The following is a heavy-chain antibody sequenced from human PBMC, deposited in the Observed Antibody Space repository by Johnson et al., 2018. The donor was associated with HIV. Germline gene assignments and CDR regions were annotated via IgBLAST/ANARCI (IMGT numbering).Heavy chain of an antibody. V-gene: IGHV3-20*04. J-gene: IGHJ3*02. CDR2: INWNGDNT. CDR1: GFTFSSYG. D-gene: IGHD3-10*01. Sequence: VQLVESGGGVVQPGRSLRLSCAASGFTFSSYGMHWVRQAPGKGLEWVSGINWNGDNTGYADSVKGRFTISRNNAKNSLYLQMNILRAEDTALSYFAVLWFGDLWAFYIWGQGTKVTVSS. CDR3: AVLWFGDLWAFYI.